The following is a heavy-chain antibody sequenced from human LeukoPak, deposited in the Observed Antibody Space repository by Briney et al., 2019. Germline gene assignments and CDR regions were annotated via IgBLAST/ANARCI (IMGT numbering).Heavy chain of an antibody. J-gene: IGHJ6*04. Sequence: PGGSLRLSCAASGFTFSGYEMNWVRQAPGKGLEWVSYISSSGSTIYYADSVKGRFTISRDNAKNSLYLQMNSLRAEDTAVYYCAELGITMIGGVWGKGTTVTISS. V-gene: IGHV3-48*03. CDR3: AELGITMIGGV. CDR2: ISSSGSTI. D-gene: IGHD3-10*02. CDR1: GFTFSGYE.